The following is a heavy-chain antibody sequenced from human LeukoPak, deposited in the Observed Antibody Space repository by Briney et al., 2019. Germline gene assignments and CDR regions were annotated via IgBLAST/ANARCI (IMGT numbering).Heavy chain of an antibody. D-gene: IGHD3/OR15-3a*01. CDR3: AKGTGNNHYHWIDP. CDR1: KVTFSDYA. Sequence: GGSLRLSCAASKVTFSDYAMNWVRQAPGKGLEWVSGISGSGGNTYYADSVKGRFTISRDNSKNTLYLQMNSLRAEDTALYYCAKGTGNNHYHWIDPWGQGTQVTVSS. CDR2: ISGSGGNT. J-gene: IGHJ5*02. V-gene: IGHV3-23*01.